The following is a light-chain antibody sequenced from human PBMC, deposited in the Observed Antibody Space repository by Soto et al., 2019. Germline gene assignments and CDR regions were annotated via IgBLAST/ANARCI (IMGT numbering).Light chain of an antibody. CDR1: SSDVGRYRY. Sequence: QSVLTQPASVSGSPGQSITISCTGTSSDVGRYRYVSWYQQHPGKAPKLIIHEVNNRPLGISYRFSGSKSGNSASLTISGLQADDEADYYCSAYTGTITVVFGGGTKVTVL. J-gene: IGLJ2*01. CDR2: EVN. V-gene: IGLV2-14*01. CDR3: SAYTGTITVV.